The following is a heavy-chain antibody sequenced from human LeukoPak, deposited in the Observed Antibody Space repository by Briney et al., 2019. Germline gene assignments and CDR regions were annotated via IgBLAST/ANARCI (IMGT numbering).Heavy chain of an antibody. D-gene: IGHD6-19*01. CDR2: IYYSGST. V-gene: IGHV4-59*01. CDR3: ARERIAVAGGYYFDY. J-gene: IGHJ4*02. CDR1: GGSISSYY. Sequence: PSETLSLTCTVSGGSISSYYWSWIRQPPGKGLEWIGYIYYSGSTNYNPSLKSQVTISVDTSKNQFSLKLSSVTAADTAVYYCARERIAVAGGYYFDYWGQGTLVTVSS.